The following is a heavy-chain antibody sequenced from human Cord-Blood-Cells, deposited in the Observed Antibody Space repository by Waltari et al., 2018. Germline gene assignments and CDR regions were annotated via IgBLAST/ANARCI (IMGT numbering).Heavy chain of an antibody. CDR3: ARDPTMVRGVIDY. D-gene: IGHD3-10*01. CDR2: ISYDGSNK. V-gene: IGHV3-30*04. CDR1: GFTFSSYA. J-gene: IGHJ4*02. Sequence: QVQLVESGGGVVQPGRSLRLSCAASGFTFSSYAMHWVRQAPGKGLEWVAVISYDGSNKYYADSVKGRVTISRDNSKNTLYLQMNSLRAEDTAVYYCARDPTMVRGVIDYWGQGTLVTVSS.